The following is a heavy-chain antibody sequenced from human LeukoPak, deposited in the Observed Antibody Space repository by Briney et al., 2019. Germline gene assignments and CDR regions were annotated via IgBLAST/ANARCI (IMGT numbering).Heavy chain of an antibody. Sequence: GGSLRLPCAASGFTFSSYGMHWVRQAPGKGLEWVAVISYDGSNKYYADSVKGRFTISRDNSKNTLYLQMNSLRAEDTAVYYCAKDLGVGDFWSGYYRDYYYGMDVWGQGTTVTVSS. CDR3: AKDLGVGDFWSGYYRDYYYGMDV. CDR1: GFTFSSYG. D-gene: IGHD3-3*01. CDR2: ISYDGSNK. J-gene: IGHJ6*02. V-gene: IGHV3-30*18.